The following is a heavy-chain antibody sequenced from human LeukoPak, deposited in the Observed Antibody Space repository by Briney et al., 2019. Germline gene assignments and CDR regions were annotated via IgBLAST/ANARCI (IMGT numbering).Heavy chain of an antibody. Sequence: AGGSLRLSCAASGFTFSSYSMNWVRQAPGKGLEWVSSISSSSSYIYYADSVKGRFTISRDNAKNSLYLQMNSLRAEDTAVYYCEREGIAVAGYVYWGQGTLVTVSS. CDR3: EREGIAVAGYVY. V-gene: IGHV3-21*01. D-gene: IGHD6-19*01. CDR1: GFTFSSYS. J-gene: IGHJ4*02. CDR2: ISSSSSYI.